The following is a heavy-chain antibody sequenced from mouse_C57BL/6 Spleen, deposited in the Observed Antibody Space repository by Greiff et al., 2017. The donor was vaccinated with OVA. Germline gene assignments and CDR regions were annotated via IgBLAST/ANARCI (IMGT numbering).Heavy chain of an antibody. Sequence: SGPELVKPGASVKIPCKASGYTFTDYNMDWVKQSHGKSLEWIGDINPNNGGTIYNQKFKGKATLTVDKSSSTAYMELRSLTSEDTAVYYCARSPGGSSPYAMDYWGQGTSVTVSS. J-gene: IGHJ4*01. CDR2: INPNNGGT. CDR1: GYTFTDYN. CDR3: ARSPGGSSPYAMDY. D-gene: IGHD1-1*01. V-gene: IGHV1-18*01.